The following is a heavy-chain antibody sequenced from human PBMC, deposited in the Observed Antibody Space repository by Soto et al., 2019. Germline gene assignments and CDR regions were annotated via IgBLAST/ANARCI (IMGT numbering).Heavy chain of an antibody. J-gene: IGHJ5*02. CDR2: MYYGERT. V-gene: IGHV4-59*08. CDR3: ARGTPSLLIVRSRRAPWFVP. CDR1: GGSLRRYY. Sequence: LQIRSLTGTVQGGSLRRYYLRWIRYPPEKGMGRVGQMYYGERTNFNPSLKSRDTISVDTSKMQVSLKLSSVTAADTAVYFCARGTPSLLIVRSRRAPWFVPWGQGSLVT. D-gene: IGHD1-26*01.